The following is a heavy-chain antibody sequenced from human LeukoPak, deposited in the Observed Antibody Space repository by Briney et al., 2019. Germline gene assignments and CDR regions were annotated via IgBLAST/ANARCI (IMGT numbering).Heavy chain of an antibody. CDR1: GDSISSGDYY. CDR3: ARDSRTYYGSGSAYYYYMDV. J-gene: IGHJ6*03. V-gene: IGHV4-61*02. Sequence: PSETLSLTCTVSGDSISSGDYYWSWIRQPAGKGLEWIGRISSSGSTNYNPSLKSRVTISVDTSKNQFSLKLSSVTAADTAVYYCARDSRTYYGSGSAYYYYMDVWGKGTTVTISS. CDR2: ISSSGST. D-gene: IGHD3-10*01.